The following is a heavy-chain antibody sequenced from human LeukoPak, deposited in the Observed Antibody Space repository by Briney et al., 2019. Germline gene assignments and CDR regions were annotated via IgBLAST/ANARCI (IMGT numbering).Heavy chain of an antibody. Sequence: PGGSLRLSCAASGFTFSSYGMHWDRQAPGKGLEWVAFIRYDGSNKYYADSVKGRFTISRDNSKNTLYLQMNSLRAEDTAVYYCAKDEYGYSGYEGAFDIWGQGTMVTVSS. J-gene: IGHJ3*02. D-gene: IGHD5-12*01. CDR3: AKDEYGYSGYEGAFDI. CDR1: GFTFSSYG. V-gene: IGHV3-30*02. CDR2: IRYDGSNK.